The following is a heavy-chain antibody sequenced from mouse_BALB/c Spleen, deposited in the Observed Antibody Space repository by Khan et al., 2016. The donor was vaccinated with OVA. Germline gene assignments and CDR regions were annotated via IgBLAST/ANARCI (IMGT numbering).Heavy chain of an antibody. CDR3: TDGNHVGWFAY. Sequence: EVQLQQSGTVLARPGASVKMSCKASGYSFTSYWMHWVKQRPGQGLEWIGAIYPGNSDTSYNQKFKGKAKLTAVTSASTAYMELSSLTNEDSAVYYCTDGNHVGWFAYWGQGTLVTVSA. V-gene: IGHV1-5*01. J-gene: IGHJ3*01. CDR1: GYSFTSYW. D-gene: IGHD2-1*01. CDR2: IYPGNSDT.